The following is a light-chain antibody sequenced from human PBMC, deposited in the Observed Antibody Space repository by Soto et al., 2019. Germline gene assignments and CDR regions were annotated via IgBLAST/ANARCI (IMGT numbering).Light chain of an antibody. CDR2: GAS. Sequence: EIVMTQSPAPLSVSPGERATLSCRARQSVSSNLAWYQQKPGQAPRLLIYGASTRATGIPARFRGSGSGTEFTLTISSLKSEDFATYDCQQYNNYWTVGQGTRVEIK. CDR1: QSVSSN. V-gene: IGKV3-15*01. CDR3: QQYNNYWT. J-gene: IGKJ1*01.